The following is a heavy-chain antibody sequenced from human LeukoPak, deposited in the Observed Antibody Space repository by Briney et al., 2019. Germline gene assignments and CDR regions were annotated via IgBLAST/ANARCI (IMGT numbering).Heavy chain of an antibody. CDR1: GGSISSYY. CDR2: IYYSGST. D-gene: IGHD3-22*01. CDR3: ARLPYYYDSSGPSYWYFDL. J-gene: IGHJ2*01. V-gene: IGHV4-39*01. Sequence: SETLSLTCTVSGGSISSYYWSWIRQPPGKGLEWIGSIYYSGSTYYNPSLKSRVTISVDTSKNQFSLKLTSVTAADTAVYYCARLPYYYDSSGPSYWYFDLWGRGTLVTVSS.